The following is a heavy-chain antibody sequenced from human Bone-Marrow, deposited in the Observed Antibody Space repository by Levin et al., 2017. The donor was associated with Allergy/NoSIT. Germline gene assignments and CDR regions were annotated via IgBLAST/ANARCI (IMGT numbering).Heavy chain of an antibody. Sequence: PSETLSLTCTVSGDSVANPTYYWSWVRQPAGKGLEWIGRIYTTGTSNYNPSLKSRVAISVDTSKNQFSLNVTSVTAADTAMHYGAREVGFVGHCTKANCYGGYFYMDVWGKGTTVTVSS. CDR1: GDSVANPTYY. CDR2: IYTTGTS. V-gene: IGHV4-61*02. CDR3: AREVGFVGHCTKANCYGGYFYMDV. D-gene: IGHD2-8*01. J-gene: IGHJ6*03.